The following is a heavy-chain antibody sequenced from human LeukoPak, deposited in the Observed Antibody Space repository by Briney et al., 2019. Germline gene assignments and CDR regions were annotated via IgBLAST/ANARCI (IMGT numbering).Heavy chain of an antibody. CDR3: ARGSVRFLEWLPFDP. CDR2: ISAYNGNT. V-gene: IGHV1-18*01. D-gene: IGHD3-3*01. Sequence: EASVKVSCKASGYTFTSYGISWVRQAPGQGLEWMGWISAYNGNTNYAQKLQGRVTITTDTSTSTAYMELRSLRSDDTAVYYCARGSVRFLEWLPFDPWGQGALVTVSS. J-gene: IGHJ5*02. CDR1: GYTFTSYG.